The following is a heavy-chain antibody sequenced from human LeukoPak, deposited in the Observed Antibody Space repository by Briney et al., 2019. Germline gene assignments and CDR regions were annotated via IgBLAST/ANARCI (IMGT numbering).Heavy chain of an antibody. V-gene: IGHV3-23*01. Sequence: PGGSLRLSCAASGFTFSDYAMSWVRQAPGKGLEWVSAISGSGGSTYYTDSVKGRFTISRDNSKNTVYLQINSLRAEDTAVYYCAKYQKAQPSPFDPWGQGTLVTVSS. J-gene: IGHJ5*02. D-gene: IGHD2-2*01. CDR3: AKYQKAQPSPFDP. CDR1: GFTFSDYA. CDR2: ISGSGGST.